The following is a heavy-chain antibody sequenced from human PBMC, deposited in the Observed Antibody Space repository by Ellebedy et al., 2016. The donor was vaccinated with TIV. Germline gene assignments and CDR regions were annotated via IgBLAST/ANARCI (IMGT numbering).Heavy chain of an antibody. CDR1: GFTVSSNY. V-gene: IGHV3-53*01. J-gene: IGHJ4*02. CDR3: VRGGGF. Sequence: PGGSLRLSCAASGFTVSSNYMSWVRQAPGKGLEWVSVIYSGGSTFYSDSVKGRFTISRDKSKNTLYLQMSSLRAEDTAVYFCVRGGGFWGQGTLVTVSS. D-gene: IGHD3-16*01. CDR2: IYSGGST.